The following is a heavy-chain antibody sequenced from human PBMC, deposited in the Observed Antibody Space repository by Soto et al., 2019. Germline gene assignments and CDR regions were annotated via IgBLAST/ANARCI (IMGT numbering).Heavy chain of an antibody. CDR2: IYPGDSYT. Sequence: GESLKISCKGSGYTFTSYWIGWVRQMPGKGLEWMGIIYPGDSYTTYNPSFQGQVTISADKSISTAYLQWSSLKASDTGLYYCARRSCSGGSCLVYFDYWGQGALVTVSS. V-gene: IGHV5-51*01. CDR1: GYTFTSYW. CDR3: ARRSCSGGSCLVYFDY. D-gene: IGHD2-15*01. J-gene: IGHJ4*02.